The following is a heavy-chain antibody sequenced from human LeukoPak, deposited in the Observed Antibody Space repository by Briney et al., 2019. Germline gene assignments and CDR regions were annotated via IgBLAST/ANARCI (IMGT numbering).Heavy chain of an antibody. D-gene: IGHD6-19*01. CDR2: IYYSGST. Sequence: SETLSLTCTVSGGSISSSSYYWGWIRQPPGKGLEWIGSIYYSGSTYYNPSLKSRVTISVDTSKNQFSLKLSSVTAADTAVYYCARALLSSGWGWVWFDPWGQGTLATVSS. J-gene: IGHJ5*02. CDR3: ARALLSSGWGWVWFDP. CDR1: GGSISSSSYY. V-gene: IGHV4-39*07.